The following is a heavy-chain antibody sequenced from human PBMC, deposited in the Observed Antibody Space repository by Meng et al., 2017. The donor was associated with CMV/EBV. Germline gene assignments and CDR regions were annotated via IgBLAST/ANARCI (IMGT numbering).Heavy chain of an antibody. D-gene: IGHD2-2*01. J-gene: IGHJ5*02. V-gene: IGHV3-20*04. CDR3: ARAVPAAIGKSWFDP. Sequence: GESLKISCAASGFTFDDYGMSWVGQAPGKGLEWVSGINWNGGSTGYADSVKGRFTISRDNAKNSLYLQMNSLRAEDTALYYCARAVPAAIGKSWFDPWGQGTLVTVSS. CDR1: GFTFDDYG. CDR2: INWNGGST.